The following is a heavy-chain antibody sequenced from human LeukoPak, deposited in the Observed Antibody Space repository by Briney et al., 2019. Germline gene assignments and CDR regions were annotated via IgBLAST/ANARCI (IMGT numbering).Heavy chain of an antibody. CDR3: ARDHNYVWGSYRYTFDY. J-gene: IGHJ4*02. D-gene: IGHD3-16*02. CDR2: IKQDGSEK. CDR1: GFTFSSYW. V-gene: IGHV3-7*01. Sequence: GGSLRLSCAASGFTFSSYWMSWVRQAPGKGLEWVANIKQDGSEKYYVDSVKGRFTISRDNAKNSLYLQMNSLRAEDTAVYYCARDHNYVWGSYRYTFDYWGQGTLVTVSS.